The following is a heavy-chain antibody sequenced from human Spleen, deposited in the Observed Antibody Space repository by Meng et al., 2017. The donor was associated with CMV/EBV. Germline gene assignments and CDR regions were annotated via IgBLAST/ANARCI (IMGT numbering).Heavy chain of an antibody. CDR3: AKHDYSNYLDY. D-gene: IGHD4-11*01. V-gene: IGHV3-30*02. Sequence: GGSLRLSCVTSGFTFSDYGMHWVRQAPGKGLDWVAFIQHDGNYKYYGDSVKGRFTISRDNSRNTLSLRMNNLRPDDTAVYYCAKHDYSNYLDYWGQGTLVTVSS. J-gene: IGHJ4*02. CDR2: IQHDGNYK. CDR1: GFTFSDYG.